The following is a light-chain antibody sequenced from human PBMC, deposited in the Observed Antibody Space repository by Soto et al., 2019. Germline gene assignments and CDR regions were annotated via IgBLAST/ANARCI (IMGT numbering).Light chain of an antibody. Sequence: SYELTQPPSVSVAPGKTARITCGGNNIGSKSVHWYQQKPGQAPVLVIYYDSDRPSGLPERFSGSNSGNTATLTISRVEAGDEADYYCQVLDSSSDKGVFGGGTKLTVL. CDR3: QVLDSSSDKGV. V-gene: IGLV3-21*04. CDR2: YDS. CDR1: NIGSKS. J-gene: IGLJ2*01.